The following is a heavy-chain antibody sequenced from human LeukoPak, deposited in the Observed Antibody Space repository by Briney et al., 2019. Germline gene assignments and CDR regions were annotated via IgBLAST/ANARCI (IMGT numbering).Heavy chain of an antibody. CDR2: IYHSGST. V-gene: IGHV4-30-2*01. Sequence: SETLSLTCTVSGGSISSGGYYWSWIRQPPGKGLEWIGYIYHSGSTYYNPSLKSRVTISVDWSKNQFSLSLSSVTAADTAVYYCARGEPSTLLNNDYYFMDVWGKGTTVTVSS. J-gene: IGHJ6*03. D-gene: IGHD1-14*01. CDR1: GGSISSGGYY. CDR3: ARGEPSTLLNNDYYFMDV.